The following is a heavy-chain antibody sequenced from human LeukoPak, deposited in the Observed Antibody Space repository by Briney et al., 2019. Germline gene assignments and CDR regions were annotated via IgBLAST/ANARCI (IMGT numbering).Heavy chain of an antibody. CDR2: ISSSGST. CDR3: ARGTYYYDSSGYGLFDY. J-gene: IGHJ4*02. Sequence: SETLSLTCTVSGDSISSGDYYWSWIRQPAGKGLEWIGRISSSGSTNYNPSLKSRVTISVDTSKNQFSLKLSSVTAADTAVYYCARGTYYYDSSGYGLFDYWGQGTLVTVSS. CDR1: GDSISSGDYY. D-gene: IGHD3-22*01. V-gene: IGHV4-61*02.